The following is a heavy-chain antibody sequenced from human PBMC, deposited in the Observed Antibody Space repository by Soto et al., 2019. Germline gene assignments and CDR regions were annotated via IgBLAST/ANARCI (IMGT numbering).Heavy chain of an antibody. CDR1: GGTFSSYT. CDR2: IIPILGIA. CDR3: AGLEDVDIVATVDY. Sequence: QVQLVQSGAEVKKPGSSVKVSCKASGGTFSSYTISWVRQAPGQGLEWMGRIIPILGIANYAQKFQGRVTITADKSTSTAYMELSSLRSEDTAVYYCAGLEDVDIVATVDYWGQGTLVTVSS. J-gene: IGHJ4*02. V-gene: IGHV1-69*02. D-gene: IGHD5-12*01.